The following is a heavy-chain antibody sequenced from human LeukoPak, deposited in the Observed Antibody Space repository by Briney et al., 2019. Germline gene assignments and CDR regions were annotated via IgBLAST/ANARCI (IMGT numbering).Heavy chain of an antibody. D-gene: IGHD3-22*01. V-gene: IGHV1-2*02. J-gene: IGHJ5*02. Sequence: ASVKVSCKASGYTFTGYYMHWVRQAPGQGLEWMGWINPNSGGTNYAQKFQGRVTMTRDTSISTAYMELSRLRSDDTAVYYCAREYDSSGYLNWFDPWGQGTLVTVSS. CDR2: INPNSGGT. CDR1: GYTFTGYY. CDR3: AREYDSSGYLNWFDP.